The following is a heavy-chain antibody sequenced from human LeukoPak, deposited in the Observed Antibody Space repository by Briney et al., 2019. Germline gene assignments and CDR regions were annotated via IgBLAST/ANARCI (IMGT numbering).Heavy chain of an antibody. J-gene: IGHJ5*02. CDR3: ARGIAARSNWFDP. D-gene: IGHD6-6*01. CDR2: MNPNSGNT. CDR1: GYTFTSYD. V-gene: IGHV1-8*01. Sequence: ASVKVSCTASGYTFTSYDINWVRHATGQGLEWMGWMNPNSGNTDYAQKVQGRITMTRNNSKSTPYMELSSLRAEDTAVYYCARGIAARSNWFDPWGQGTLVTVSS.